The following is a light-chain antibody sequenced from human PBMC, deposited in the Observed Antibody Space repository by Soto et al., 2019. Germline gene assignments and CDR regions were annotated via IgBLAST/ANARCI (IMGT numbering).Light chain of an antibody. V-gene: IGKV1-5*01. J-gene: IGKJ5*01. CDR1: QSISNW. CDR2: DAS. Sequence: DIRMTQSPSTLSASVGDRVTITCRASQSISNWLAWYQQKPGKAPKLLIYDASSLESGVPSRFSGSASGTESPLTISGLQPDVFAIYYSKHYETSPTTFGQGTRLEI. CDR3: KHYETSPTT.